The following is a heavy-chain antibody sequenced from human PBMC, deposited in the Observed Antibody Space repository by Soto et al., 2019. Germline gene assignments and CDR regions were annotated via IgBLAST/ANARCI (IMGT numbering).Heavy chain of an antibody. CDR3: ARIPNYDFWSGFSYYYGMDV. J-gene: IGHJ6*02. CDR2: IFSNDEK. CDR1: GFSLSNARMG. Sequence: SGPTLVNPTETLTLTCTVSGFSLSNARMGVSWIRQPPGKALEWLAHIFSNDEKSYSTSLKSRLTISKDTSKSQVVLTMTNMDPVDTATYYCARIPNYDFWSGFSYYYGMDVWGQGTTVTVSS. D-gene: IGHD3-3*01. V-gene: IGHV2-26*01.